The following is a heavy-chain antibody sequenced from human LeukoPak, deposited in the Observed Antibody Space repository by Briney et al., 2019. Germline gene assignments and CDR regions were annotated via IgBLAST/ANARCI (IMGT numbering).Heavy chain of an antibody. Sequence: PSATLSLTCTVSGASINSYYFTWIRQPAGKGLEWIGRVCSDGATDYNPSLQSRVTMSLDTSKNQVSLKLSSVAAADTAVYYCARTFCSGGNCFHFDYWGQGTLVTVSS. CDR2: VCSDGAT. CDR1: GASINSYY. V-gene: IGHV4-4*07. J-gene: IGHJ4*02. CDR3: ARTFCSGGNCFHFDY. D-gene: IGHD2-15*01.